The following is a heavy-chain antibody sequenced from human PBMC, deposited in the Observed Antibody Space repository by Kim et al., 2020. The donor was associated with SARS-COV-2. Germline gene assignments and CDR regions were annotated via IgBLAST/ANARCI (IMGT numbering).Heavy chain of an antibody. CDR3: AKEGCLICGGECYYDY. Sequence: SVKGRITIPRDNAKNTLYQQMNSVRAEDTAVYYCAKEGCLICGGECYYDYWGQGTLVTVSS. D-gene: IGHD2-21*01. V-gene: IGHV3-23*01. J-gene: IGHJ4*02.